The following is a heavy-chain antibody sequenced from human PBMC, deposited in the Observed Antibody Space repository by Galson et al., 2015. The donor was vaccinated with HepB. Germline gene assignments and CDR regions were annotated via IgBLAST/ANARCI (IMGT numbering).Heavy chain of an antibody. CDR3: ARDRADYYDSSGYSGAFDI. J-gene: IGHJ3*02. Sequence: SVKVSCKASGCSFNTYAISWLRQAPGQGLEWMGGIIPMFDTAIYAQKFQGRVTITADKSTNTAYMDLSSLRSEDTAVYYCARDRADYYDSSGYSGAFDIWGHGTMVTVSS. CDR1: GCSFNTYA. V-gene: IGHV1-69*06. D-gene: IGHD3-22*01. CDR2: IIPMFDTA.